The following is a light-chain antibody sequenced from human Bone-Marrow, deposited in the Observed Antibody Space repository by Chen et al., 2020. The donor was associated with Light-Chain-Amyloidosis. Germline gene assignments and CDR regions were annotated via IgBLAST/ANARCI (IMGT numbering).Light chain of an antibody. V-gene: IGLV3-25*03. Sequence: YQLPQPPSVSVSPGQTARITCSGDALPKQYAYWYQQKPGQAPVLVIYKDSERPSGIPERFSGSSSGTTVTLTISGVQAEDGADYYCQSADSSGTYVFGTGTKVTVL. J-gene: IGLJ1*01. CDR3: QSADSSGTYV. CDR2: KDS. CDR1: ALPKQY.